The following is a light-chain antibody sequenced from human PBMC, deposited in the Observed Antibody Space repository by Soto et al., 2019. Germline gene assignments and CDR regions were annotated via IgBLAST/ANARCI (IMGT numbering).Light chain of an antibody. J-gene: IGLJ2*01. CDR1: SSDVGRYKY. CDR3: SSYTSSNTLV. CDR2: DVN. Sequence: SALTQPASVSGSPGQSITISCTGTSSDVGRYKYVSWYQQHPGKAPQLMIYDVNNRPSGVSNRFSASKSGNTASLAISGLQAEDEADYYCSSYTSSNTLVFGGGTKLTVL. V-gene: IGLV2-14*01.